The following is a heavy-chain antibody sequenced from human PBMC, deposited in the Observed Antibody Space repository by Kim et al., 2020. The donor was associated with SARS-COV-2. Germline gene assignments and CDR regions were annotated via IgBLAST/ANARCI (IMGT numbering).Heavy chain of an antibody. D-gene: IGHD2-2*01. Sequence: ASVKVSCKASGYTFTSYGISWVRQAPGQGLEWMGWISAYNGNTNYAQKLQGRVTMTTDTSTSTAYMELRSLRSDDTAVYYCARMGPGGIVVVPAVVRGLDYWGQGTLVTVSS. CDR2: ISAYNGNT. J-gene: IGHJ4*02. CDR3: ARMGPGGIVVVPAVVRGLDY. CDR1: GYTFTSYG. V-gene: IGHV1-18*01.